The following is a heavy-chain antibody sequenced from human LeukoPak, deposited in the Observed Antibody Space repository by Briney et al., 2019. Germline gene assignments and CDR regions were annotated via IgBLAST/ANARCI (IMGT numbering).Heavy chain of an antibody. CDR3: ARVEYYSGSYEDY. CDR2: IWYDGSNK. CDR1: GFTFSSYG. Sequence: PGGSLRLSCAASGFTFSSYGMHWVRQAPGKGLEWVAVIWYDGSNKYYADSVKGRFTISRDNSKNTLYLQMNSLRDEDTAVYYCARVEYYSGSYEDYWGQGTLVTVSS. D-gene: IGHD3-10*01. J-gene: IGHJ4*02. V-gene: IGHV3-33*01.